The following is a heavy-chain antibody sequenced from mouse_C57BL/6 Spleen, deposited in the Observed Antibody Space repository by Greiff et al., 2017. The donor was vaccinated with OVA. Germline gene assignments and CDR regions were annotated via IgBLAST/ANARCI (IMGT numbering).Heavy chain of an antibody. Sequence: EVQLQQSGPVLVKPGASVKMSCKASGYTFTDYYMNWVKQSHGKSLEWIGVINPYNGGTSYNQKCKGKATLTVDKSTSTAYMELNSLTSEYSAVYYWARNGDSSGYVAYWGQGTLVTVSA. V-gene: IGHV1-19*01. J-gene: IGHJ3*01. D-gene: IGHD3-2*02. CDR2: INPYNGGT. CDR3: ARNGDSSGYVAY. CDR1: GYTFTDYY.